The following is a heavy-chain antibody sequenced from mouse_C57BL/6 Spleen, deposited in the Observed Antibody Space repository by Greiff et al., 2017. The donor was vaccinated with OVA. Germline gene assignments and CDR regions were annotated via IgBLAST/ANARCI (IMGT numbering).Heavy chain of an antibody. CDR3: ARGGFHLYFDY. V-gene: IGHV1-26*01. Sequence: VQLQQSGPELVKPGASVKISCKASGYTFTDYYMNWVKQSHGKSLEWIGDINPNNGGTSYNQKFKGKATLPVDKSSSTAYMELRSLTSEDSAVYYCARGGFHLYFDYWGQGTTLTVSS. CDR1: GYTFTDYY. J-gene: IGHJ2*01. CDR2: INPNNGGT.